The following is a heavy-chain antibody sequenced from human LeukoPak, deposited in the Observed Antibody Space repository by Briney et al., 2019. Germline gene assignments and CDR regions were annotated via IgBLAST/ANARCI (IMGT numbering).Heavy chain of an antibody. V-gene: IGHV4-34*01. CDR3: ARLTSAKEALDY. D-gene: IGHD2/OR15-2a*01. Sequence: PSETLSLTCAVYGGSFSDYYWSWIRQPPGKGLEWIGEINHSGSTNYNPSLKSRVTISVDTSKNQFSLKLSSVTAADTAVYYCARLTSAKEALDYWGQGTLVTVSS. CDR2: INHSGST. CDR1: GGSFSDYY. J-gene: IGHJ4*02.